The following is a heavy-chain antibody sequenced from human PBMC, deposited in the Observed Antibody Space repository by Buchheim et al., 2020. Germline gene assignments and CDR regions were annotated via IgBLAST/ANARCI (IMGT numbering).Heavy chain of an antibody. CDR2: ISYDGSNK. V-gene: IGHV3-30-3*01. CDR1: GFTFSSYA. Sequence: QVQLVESGGGVVQPGRSLRLSCAASGFTFSSYAMHWVRQAPGKGLEWVAVISYDGSNKYYADSVKGRFTISRDNSKTQLLLQMNSLRAEDTAVYYCARDSAAAGTIYYYYYGMDVWGQGTT. CDR3: ARDSAAAGTIYYYYYGMDV. J-gene: IGHJ6*02. D-gene: IGHD6-13*01.